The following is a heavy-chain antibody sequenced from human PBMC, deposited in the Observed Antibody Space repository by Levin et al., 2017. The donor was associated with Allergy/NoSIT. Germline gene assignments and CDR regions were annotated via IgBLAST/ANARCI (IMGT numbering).Heavy chain of an antibody. V-gene: IGHV3-43*01. D-gene: IGHD6-19*01. CDR1: GFTFHHYT. CDR3: ARGNSGWSEYYFDY. Sequence: GGSLRLSCAASGFTFHHYTMHWVRQAPGRGLDWFSLISWDGLVTYYGDSVKGRFTISRANRKSSLFLQMDSLTTEDTALYYCARGNSGWSEYYFDYWGQGTRVTVSS. CDR2: ISWDGLVT. J-gene: IGHJ4*02.